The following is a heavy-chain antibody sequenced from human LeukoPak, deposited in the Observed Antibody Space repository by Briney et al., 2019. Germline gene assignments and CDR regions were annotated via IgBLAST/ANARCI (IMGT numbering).Heavy chain of an antibody. CDR1: GYTFTSYD. CDR3: ARELKGDYCSTTSCYTGNWFDP. Sequence: ASVKVSCKASGYTFTSYDINWVRQAPGQGLEWMGWISAYNGNTNYAQKLQGRVTMTTDTSTSTAYMELRSLRSDDTAVYYCARELKGDYCSTTSCYTGNWFDPWGQGTLVTVSS. V-gene: IGHV1-18*01. CDR2: ISAYNGNT. J-gene: IGHJ5*02. D-gene: IGHD2-2*02.